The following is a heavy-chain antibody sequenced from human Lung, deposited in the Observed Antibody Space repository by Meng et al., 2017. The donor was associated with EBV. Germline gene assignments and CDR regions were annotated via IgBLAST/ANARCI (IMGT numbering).Heavy chain of an antibody. CDR2: IYYSRRN. V-gene: IGHV4-39*01. Sequence: LELHESGPVRATPSESLSVSCVVIVGTISGSIVYWGWIRQPRGEGLEWIGSIYYSRRNYYNPYHTSRVTISVDTSKNQFSLKLSFVTAADTAVYYCASITIFWGGDYWGQGTLVTVFS. CDR3: ASITIFWGGDY. J-gene: IGHJ4*02. D-gene: IGHD3-9*01. CDR1: VGTISGSIVY.